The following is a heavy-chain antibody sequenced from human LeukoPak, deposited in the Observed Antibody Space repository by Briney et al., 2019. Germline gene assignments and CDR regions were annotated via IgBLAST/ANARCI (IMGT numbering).Heavy chain of an antibody. Sequence: PSETLSLTCTVSGGSISSGGYYWSWVRQAPGKGLEWVSTISGSGASTYYADSVKGRFTISRDNSKNTLYLQMNSLRVEDTAVYYCAKDGESGSLFDYWGQGTLVTVSS. J-gene: IGHJ4*02. CDR2: ISGSGAST. CDR3: AKDGESGSLFDY. V-gene: IGHV3-23*01. CDR1: GGSISSGGYY. D-gene: IGHD1-26*01.